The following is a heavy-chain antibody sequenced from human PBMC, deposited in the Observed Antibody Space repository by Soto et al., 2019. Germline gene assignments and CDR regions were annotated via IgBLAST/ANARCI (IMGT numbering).Heavy chain of an antibody. Sequence: PSETLSLTCTVSGGSISSGSYYWTWIRQPPGKGLEWFGYMYSSGSTNYNPSLESRVTISIDTSKNHFSLKLSAVTAADTAVYYCARASWSSTPIDFWGQGALVTVSS. J-gene: IGHJ4*02. CDR2: MYSSGST. D-gene: IGHD2-8*02. V-gene: IGHV4-61*03. CDR3: ARASWSSTPIDF. CDR1: GGSISSGSYY.